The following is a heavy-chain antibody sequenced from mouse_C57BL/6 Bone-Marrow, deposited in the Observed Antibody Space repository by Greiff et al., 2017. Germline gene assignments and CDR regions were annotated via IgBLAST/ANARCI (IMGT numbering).Heavy chain of an antibody. CDR1: GFTFTDYY. V-gene: IGHV7-3*01. Sequence: EVQLAESGGGLVQPGGSLSLSCAASGFTFTDYYMSWVRQPPGKALEWLGFIRNKANGYTTEYSASVKGRFTISRDNSQSILYLQMNALRAEDSATYYCARSITGALDYWGQGTTLTVSS. CDR3: ARSITGALDY. D-gene: IGHD4-1*01. CDR2: IRNKANGYTT. J-gene: IGHJ2*01.